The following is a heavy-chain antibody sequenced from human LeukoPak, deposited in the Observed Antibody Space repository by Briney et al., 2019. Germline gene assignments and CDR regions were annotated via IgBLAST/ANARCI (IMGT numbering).Heavy chain of an antibody. D-gene: IGHD4-17*01. CDR3: AKKAYGDYDWFAFDI. Sequence: SGGSLRLSCAASGLTFSSYAMSWVRQAPGKGLEWVSAISGSGGSTYYADSVKGRFTISRDNSKNTLYLQMNSLRAEDTAVYYCAKKAYGDYDWFAFDIWGQGTMVTVSS. V-gene: IGHV3-23*01. CDR1: GLTFSSYA. J-gene: IGHJ3*02. CDR2: ISGSGGST.